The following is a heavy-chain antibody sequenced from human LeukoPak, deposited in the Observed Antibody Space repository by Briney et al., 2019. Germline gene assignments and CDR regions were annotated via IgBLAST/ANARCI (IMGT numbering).Heavy chain of an antibody. CDR1: GYTFISYD. Sequence: ASVTVSCKASGYTFISYDITWVRQAPGQGLEWMGWISPNNGNTNYAQKFQGRVTMTTDTPTSTAYMEMRSLRSDDTAVYYCARDRDSSGWHVADYWGQGTLVTVSS. D-gene: IGHD6-19*01. J-gene: IGHJ4*02. V-gene: IGHV1-18*01. CDR3: ARDRDSSGWHVADY. CDR2: ISPNNGNT.